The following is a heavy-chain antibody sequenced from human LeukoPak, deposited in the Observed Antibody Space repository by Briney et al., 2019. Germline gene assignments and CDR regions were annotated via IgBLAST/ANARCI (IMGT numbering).Heavy chain of an antibody. CDR2: TCYRSKWYN. CDR3: ANYYDTSGANSRGWFDP. D-gene: IGHD3-22*01. V-gene: IGHV6-1*01. J-gene: IGHJ5*02. CDR1: GDSVSSDSAA. Sequence: SQTLSLTCAISGDSVSSDSAAWNWIRQSPSRGLEWLGRTCYRSKWYNDYAISVKSRITINPDTSKNQFSLQLNSVTPEDTAVYYCANYYDTSGANSRGWFDPWGQGTLVTVSS.